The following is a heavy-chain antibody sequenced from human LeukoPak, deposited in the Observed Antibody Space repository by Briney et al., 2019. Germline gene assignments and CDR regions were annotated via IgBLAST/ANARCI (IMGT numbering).Heavy chain of an antibody. CDR1: GYTFTGYY. CDR2: INPNSGGT. V-gene: IGHV1-2*02. CDR3: ARDRSTMVRGVTPPGC. D-gene: IGHD3-10*01. J-gene: IGHJ4*02. Sequence: ASVKVSCKASGYTFTGYYMHWVRQAPGQGLEWMGWINPNSGGTNYAQKFQGRVTMTRDTSISTAYMELSRLRSDDTAVYYCARDRSTMVRGVTPPGCWGQGTLVTVSS.